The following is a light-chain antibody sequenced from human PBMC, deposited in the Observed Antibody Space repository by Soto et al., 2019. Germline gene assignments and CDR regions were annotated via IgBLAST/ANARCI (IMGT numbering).Light chain of an antibody. CDR2: EVT. Sequence: QSAMTQPPSVSGSPGQSVTISCTGTSSDVGDYNYVSWYQHQPDKAPKLMIYEVTKRPSGVPDRFSGSKSGNTASLTVSGLQAEDEADYYCSSYAGSNNFGVFGGGTKLTVI. V-gene: IGLV2-8*01. CDR3: SSYAGSNNFGV. CDR1: SSDVGDYNY. J-gene: IGLJ2*01.